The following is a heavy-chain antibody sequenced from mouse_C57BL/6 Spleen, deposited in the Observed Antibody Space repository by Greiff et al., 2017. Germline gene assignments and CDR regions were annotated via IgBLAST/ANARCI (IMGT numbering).Heavy chain of an antibody. D-gene: IGHD4-1*01. V-gene: IGHV1-82*01. J-gene: IGHJ1*03. CDR2: IYPGDGDT. Sequence: QVQLQQSGPELVKPGASVKISCKASGYAFSSSWMNWVKQRPGKGLEWIGRIYPGDGDTNYNGKFKGKATLTADKSSSTAYMQLSSLTSEDSAVYFCARRDWNWYFDVWGTGTTVTGSS. CDR3: ARRDWNWYFDV. CDR1: GYAFSSSW.